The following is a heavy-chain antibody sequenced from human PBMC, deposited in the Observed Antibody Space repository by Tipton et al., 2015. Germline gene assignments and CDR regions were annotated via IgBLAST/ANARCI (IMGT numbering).Heavy chain of an antibody. J-gene: IGHJ4*02. Sequence: QLVQSGGGLVQPGGSLRLSCGASGFTFSDYWMSWVRQAPGKGLEWWANITGDGSEENYVDSVKGRFTISRDNAKNSLYLQMNSLRVEDTAVYYCTREANYYDTSGPRRDYWGQGTLVTVSS. CDR3: TREANYYDTSGPRRDY. CDR1: GFTFSDYW. D-gene: IGHD3-22*01. CDR2: ITGDGSEE. V-gene: IGHV3-7*01.